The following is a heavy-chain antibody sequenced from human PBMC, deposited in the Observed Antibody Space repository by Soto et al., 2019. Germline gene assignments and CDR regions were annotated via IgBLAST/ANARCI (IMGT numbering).Heavy chain of an antibody. CDR1: GFTFDDYA. CDR2: ISWNSGSI. V-gene: IGHV3-9*01. CDR3: AKDHYYYGSGSYPLFDY. J-gene: IGHJ4*02. Sequence: PGGSLRLSCAASGFTFDDYAMHWVRQAPGKGLEWVSGISWNSGSIGYADSVKGRFTISRDNAKNSLYLQMNSLRAEDTALYYCAKDHYYYGSGSYPLFDYWGQGTLVTGSS. D-gene: IGHD3-10*01.